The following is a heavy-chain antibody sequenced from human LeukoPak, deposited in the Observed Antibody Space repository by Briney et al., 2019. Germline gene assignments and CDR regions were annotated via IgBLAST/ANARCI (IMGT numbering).Heavy chain of an antibody. D-gene: IGHD2-2*01. V-gene: IGHV4-34*01. Sequence: KSSETLSLTCTVSGGSISSYYWSWIRQPPGKGLEWIGEINHSGSTNYNPSLKSRVTISVDTSKNQFSLKLSSVTAADTAVYYCARRGMNIVVVPAAIGSNWFDPWGQGTLVTVSS. CDR2: INHSGST. CDR1: GGSISSYY. J-gene: IGHJ5*02. CDR3: ARRGMNIVVVPAAIGSNWFDP.